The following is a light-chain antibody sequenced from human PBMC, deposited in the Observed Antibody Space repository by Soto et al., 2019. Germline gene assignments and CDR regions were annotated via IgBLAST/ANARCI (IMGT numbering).Light chain of an antibody. CDR3: TSYANGSSHVV. J-gene: IGLJ2*01. CDR1: SSDIGGYDY. Sequence: QSALTQPASVSGSPGQSITLSCTGTSSDIGGYDYVSWYQRHPGKAPKLIIYDVNNRPSGVSNRFSGSKSGNTASLTIAGLQAEDEADYYCTSYANGSSHVVFGGGTKLTVL. CDR2: DVN. V-gene: IGLV2-14*01.